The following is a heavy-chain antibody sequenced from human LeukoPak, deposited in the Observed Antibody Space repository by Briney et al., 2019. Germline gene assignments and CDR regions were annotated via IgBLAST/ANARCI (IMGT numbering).Heavy chain of an antibody. Sequence: SETLSLTCAVYGGSFSGYYWSWIRQPPGKGLEWIGEINQSGSTNYNPSLKSRVTISVDTSKNQFSLKLSSVTAADTAVYYCARGLIMITFGGVIVLDGFDPWGQGTLVTVSS. CDR1: GGSFSGYY. CDR3: ARGLIMITFGGVIVLDGFDP. V-gene: IGHV4-34*01. J-gene: IGHJ5*02. D-gene: IGHD3-16*02. CDR2: INQSGST.